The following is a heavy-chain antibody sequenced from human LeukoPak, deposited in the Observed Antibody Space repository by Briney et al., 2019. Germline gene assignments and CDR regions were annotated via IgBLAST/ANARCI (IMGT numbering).Heavy chain of an antibody. CDR2: IWNDGSNK. CDR1: GFSFSSYG. CDR3: AGTLTMILMAPGY. J-gene: IGHJ4*02. D-gene: IGHD2-8*01. Sequence: GKSLRLSCVVSGFSFSSYGIHWVRQAPGKGLEWVAVIWNDGSNKYYADSVKGRFTISRDNSKNTLYLQMNSLRAEDTAVYYCAGTLTMILMAPGYWGQGTLVTVSS. V-gene: IGHV3-33*01.